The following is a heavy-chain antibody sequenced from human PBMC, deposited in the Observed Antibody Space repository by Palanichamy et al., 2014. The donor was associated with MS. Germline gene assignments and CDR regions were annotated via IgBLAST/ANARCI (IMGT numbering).Heavy chain of an antibody. CDR2: ISAYNGNT. CDR3: ARSGYSSSWFERDYYYYGMDV. Sequence: LVQSGAEVKKPGASVKVSCKASGYTFTSYGISWVRQAPGQGLEWMGWISAYNGNTNYAQKLQGRVTMTTDTSTSTAYMELRSLRSDDTAVYYCARSGYSSSWFERDYYYYGMDVWGRGTTVTVSS. J-gene: IGHJ6*02. D-gene: IGHD6-13*01. V-gene: IGHV1-18*01. CDR1: GYTFTSYG.